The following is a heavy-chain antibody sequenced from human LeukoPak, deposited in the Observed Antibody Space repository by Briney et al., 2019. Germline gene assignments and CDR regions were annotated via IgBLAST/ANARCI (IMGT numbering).Heavy chain of an antibody. D-gene: IGHD2-2*01. V-gene: IGHV4-59*01. J-gene: IGHJ6*02. CDR1: GGSISSYD. CDR2: IYYSGST. CDR3: ARDRGSSDSMGYYYYYGIDV. Sequence: SETLSLTCTVSGGSISSYDWSWIRQPPGKGLEWIGYIYYSGSTNYNPSLKSRVTISVDTSKNQFSLKLSSVTATDTAVYYCARDRGSSDSMGYYYYYGIDVWGQGTTVTVSS.